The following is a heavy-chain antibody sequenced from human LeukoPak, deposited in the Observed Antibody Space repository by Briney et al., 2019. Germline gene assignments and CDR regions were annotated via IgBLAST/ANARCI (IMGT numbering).Heavy chain of an antibody. Sequence: GASVKVSCKASGYTFTSYAIHWVRQAPGQRLEWMGWINAGNGNTKYSQKFQGRVTITRDTSASTAYMELSSLRSEDTAVYYCASHDSSGYYYPFDYWGQGTLVTVSS. V-gene: IGHV1-3*01. D-gene: IGHD3-22*01. J-gene: IGHJ4*02. CDR1: GYTFTSYA. CDR2: INAGNGNT. CDR3: ASHDSSGYYYPFDY.